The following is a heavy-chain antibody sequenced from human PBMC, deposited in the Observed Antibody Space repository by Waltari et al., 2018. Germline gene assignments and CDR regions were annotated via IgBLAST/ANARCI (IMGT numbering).Heavy chain of an antibody. D-gene: IGHD2-2*01. J-gene: IGHJ4*02. CDR2: IWYDGSNK. CDR3: ARERGYCSSTSCHTFDY. V-gene: IGHV3-33*01. Sequence: QVQLVESGGGVVQPGRSLRLSCAASGFTFSSYGMHWVRQAPGKGLEWVAVIWYDGSNKYYADSVKGRFTISRDNSKNTLYLQMNSRRAEDTAVYYCARERGYCSSTSCHTFDYWGQGTLVTVSS. CDR1: GFTFSSYG.